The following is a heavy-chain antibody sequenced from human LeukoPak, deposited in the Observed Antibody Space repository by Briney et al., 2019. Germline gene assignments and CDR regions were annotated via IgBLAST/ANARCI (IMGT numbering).Heavy chain of an antibody. CDR1: GGSISSYY. CDR3: ARDPTTIFGVAIRRYFDY. V-gene: IGHV4-59*12. Sequence: PSETLSLTCTVSGGSISSYYWSWIRQPPGKGLEWIGYIYYSGSTNYNPSLKSRVTISVDTSKNQFSLQLNSVTPEDTAVYYCARDPTTIFGVAIRRYFDYWGQGTLVTVSS. CDR2: IYYSGST. D-gene: IGHD3-3*01. J-gene: IGHJ4*02.